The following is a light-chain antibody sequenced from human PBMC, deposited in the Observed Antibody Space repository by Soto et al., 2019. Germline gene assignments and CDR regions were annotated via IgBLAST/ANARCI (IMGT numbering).Light chain of an antibody. V-gene: IGKV3-15*01. Sequence: EIVMTQSPATLSVSPGERATLSCRASQSVSSNLAWYQQKPGQAPRLLIYGASARATGIPARFSGSGSGTEFTLTISSLQSADSAIYYCQQYNNWPPGTFGQGTKLEIK. J-gene: IGKJ2*01. CDR3: QQYNNWPPGT. CDR2: GAS. CDR1: QSVSSN.